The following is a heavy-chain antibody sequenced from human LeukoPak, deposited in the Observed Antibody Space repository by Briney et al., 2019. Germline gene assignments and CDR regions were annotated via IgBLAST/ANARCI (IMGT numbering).Heavy chain of an antibody. Sequence: SETLSLTCTVSGGSISCYYWSWIRQPPGKGLEWIGYIYYSGSTNYNPSLKSRVTISVDTSKNQFSLKLSSVTAADTAVYYCARGGGVTVTIFDYWGQGTLVTVSS. CDR3: ARGGGVTVTIFDY. CDR1: GGSISCYY. CDR2: IYYSGST. V-gene: IGHV4-59*01. D-gene: IGHD4-17*01. J-gene: IGHJ4*02.